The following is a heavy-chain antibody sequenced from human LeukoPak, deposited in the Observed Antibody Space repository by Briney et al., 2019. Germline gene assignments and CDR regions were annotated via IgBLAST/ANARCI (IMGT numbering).Heavy chain of an antibody. CDR2: IYYSGST. J-gene: IGHJ4*02. D-gene: IGHD3-22*01. V-gene: IGHV4-30-4*01. CDR1: GGSISSGDYY. Sequence: SETLSLTCTVSGGSISSGDYYWSWIRQPPGKGLEWIGHIYYSGSTYYNPSLKSRVTISVDTSKNQFSLKLSSVTAADTAVYYCARDASVGYYDGWGQGTLVTVSS. CDR3: ARDASVGYYDG.